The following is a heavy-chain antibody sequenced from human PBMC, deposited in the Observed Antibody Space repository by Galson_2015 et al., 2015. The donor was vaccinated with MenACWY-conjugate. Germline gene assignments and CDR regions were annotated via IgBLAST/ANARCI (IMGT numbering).Heavy chain of an antibody. J-gene: IGHJ4*02. D-gene: IGHD6-6*01. CDR3: ARQGFGSSSLDY. CDR1: GYTFTSNW. CDR2: IYPGDSDT. Sequence: QSGAEVKKPGESLKISCKGSGYTFTSNWIGWVRQMPGKGLEWMGIIYPGDSDTRYTPSFQGHVTISADKSINTAYLQWGSLEASDPAMYYCARQGFGSSSLDYWGQGTLVTVSS. V-gene: IGHV5-51*01.